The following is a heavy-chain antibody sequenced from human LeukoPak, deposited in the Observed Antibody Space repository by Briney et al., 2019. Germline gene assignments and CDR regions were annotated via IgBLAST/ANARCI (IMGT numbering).Heavy chain of an antibody. CDR3: ARCYGSGSFPDYYYYYMDV. CDR2: IIPLFGTA. Sequence: ASVKVSCKASGGTFSSYAISWVRQAPGQGLEWMGGIIPLFGTANYAQKFQGRVTITTDESTSTAYMELSSLRSEDTAVYYCARCYGSGSFPDYYYYYMDVWGKGTTVTVSS. CDR1: GGTFSSYA. J-gene: IGHJ6*03. V-gene: IGHV1-69*05. D-gene: IGHD3-10*01.